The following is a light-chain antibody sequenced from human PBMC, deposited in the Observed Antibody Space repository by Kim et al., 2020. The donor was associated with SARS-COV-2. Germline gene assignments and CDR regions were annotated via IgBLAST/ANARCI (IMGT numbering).Light chain of an antibody. CDR1: QNINSH. J-gene: IGKJ3*01. V-gene: IGKV1-39*01. Sequence: DIQKTQSPSSLSASVGDRVTITCRTSQNINSHLNWYHQKPGRAPKLLIYAASTLQGGVPSRFSGSGSETDFTLTISSLQPEDFATYFCQQTYISPFTFGPGTKVDIK. CDR3: QQTYISPFT. CDR2: AAS.